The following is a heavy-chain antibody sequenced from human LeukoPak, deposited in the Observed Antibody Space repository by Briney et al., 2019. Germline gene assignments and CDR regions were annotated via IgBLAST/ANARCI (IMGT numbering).Heavy chain of an antibody. CDR3: AKDGAVNGIFRGFDY. Sequence: LTGGSLRLSCAASGFTFSSYAMSWVRQAPGKGLEWVSAISARGGSTYYADSVKGRFTISRDDSKNTLDLQMNSLRAEDTALYYCAKDGAVNGIFRGFDYWGQGTLVTVSS. CDR1: GFTFSSYA. CDR2: ISARGGST. V-gene: IGHV3-23*01. D-gene: IGHD6-19*01. J-gene: IGHJ4*02.